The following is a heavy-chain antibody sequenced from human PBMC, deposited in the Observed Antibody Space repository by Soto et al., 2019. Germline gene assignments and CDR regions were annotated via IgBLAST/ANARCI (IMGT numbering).Heavy chain of an antibody. J-gene: IGHJ4*02. D-gene: IGHD2-2*01. V-gene: IGHV3-23*01. CDR2: ISGSGGST. CDR3: AKDSRNCSRTSSPLDY. Sequence: GGSLRLSCAASGFTFSSYAMSWVRQAPGKGLEWVSAISGSGGSTYYADSVKGRFTISRDNSKNTLYLQMNSLTAEATAVYYGAKDSRNCSRTSSPLDYWGQGTLVTVSS. CDR1: GFTFSSYA.